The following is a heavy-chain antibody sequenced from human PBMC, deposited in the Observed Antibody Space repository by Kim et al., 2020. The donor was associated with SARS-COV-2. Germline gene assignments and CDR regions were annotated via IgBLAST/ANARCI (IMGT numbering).Heavy chain of an antibody. V-gene: IGHV1-24*01. Sequence: TIYAQKFQGRVTMTEDTSTATAYMELSSLRSEDTAVYYCATDLGMGAFDIWGQGTMVTVSS. CDR2: T. CDR3: ATDLGMGAFDI. J-gene: IGHJ3*02.